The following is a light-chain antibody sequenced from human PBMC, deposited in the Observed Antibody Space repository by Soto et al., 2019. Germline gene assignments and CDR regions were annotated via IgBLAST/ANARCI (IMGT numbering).Light chain of an antibody. Sequence: QSALTQPASVSGSPGQSITISCTGTSSDVGGYDFVSWYRQYPGQAPKILIYEVTHRPSGVPDRFSGSKSGSTASLTISGLQADDEADYYCSSYTITSSPVFGPGTKLTVL. CDR3: SSYTITSSPV. V-gene: IGLV2-14*01. CDR2: EVT. J-gene: IGLJ1*01. CDR1: SSDVGGYDF.